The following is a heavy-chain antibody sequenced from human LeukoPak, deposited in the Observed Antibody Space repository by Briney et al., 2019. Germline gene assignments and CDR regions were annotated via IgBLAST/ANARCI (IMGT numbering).Heavy chain of an antibody. D-gene: IGHD3-9*01. CDR3: ARLYFDSTYYFDY. V-gene: IGHV4-31*03. Sequence: SETLSLTCTVSGGSISSGGYYWSWIRQHPGKGLEWIGYIYYSGSTYYNPSLKSRVTISVDTAKNQFSLKLSSVTAADTAVYYCARLYFDSTYYFDYWGQGTLVTVSS. CDR2: IYYSGST. CDR1: GGSISSGGYY. J-gene: IGHJ4*02.